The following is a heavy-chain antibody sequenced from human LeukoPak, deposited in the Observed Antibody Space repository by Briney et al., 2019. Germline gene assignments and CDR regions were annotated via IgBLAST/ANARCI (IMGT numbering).Heavy chain of an antibody. V-gene: IGHV3-33*01. J-gene: IGHJ4*02. Sequence: GGSLRLSCAASGFTFSSYGMHWVRQAPGKGLEWVAVIWYDGSNKYYADSVKGRFTISRDNSKNTLYLQMNSLRAEDTAVYHRARDGDPTTVTPDYWGQGTLVTVSS. CDR3: ARDGDPTTVTPDY. CDR1: GFTFSSYG. D-gene: IGHD4-17*01. CDR2: IWYDGSNK.